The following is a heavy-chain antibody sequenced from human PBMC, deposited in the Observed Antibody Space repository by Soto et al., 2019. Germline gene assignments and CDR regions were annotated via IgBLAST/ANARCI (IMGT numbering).Heavy chain of an antibody. J-gene: IGHJ6*02. Sequence: EASVKVSCKASGYTFTSYDINWVRQATGQGLEWMGWMNPNSGNTGYAQKFQGRVTMTRNTSISTAYMELSSLRSEDTAVYYCARLGDYYDFWSGYYPYYYYYGMDVWGQGTTVTVSS. CDR2: MNPNSGNT. CDR1: GYTFTSYD. D-gene: IGHD3-3*01. V-gene: IGHV1-8*01. CDR3: ARLGDYYDFWSGYYPYYYYYGMDV.